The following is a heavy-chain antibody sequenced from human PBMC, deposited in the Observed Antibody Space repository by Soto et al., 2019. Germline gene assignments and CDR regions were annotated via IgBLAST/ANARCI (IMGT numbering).Heavy chain of an antibody. CDR1: GFTFSSYA. CDR2: ISYDGSNK. V-gene: IGHV3-30*01. J-gene: IGHJ4*02. CDR3: ARVPSSSGRAHFDY. Sequence: QVQLVESGGGVVQPGRSLRLSCAASGFTFSSYAMHWVRQAPGKGLGWVAVISYDGSNKYYADSVKGRFTISRDNSKNPLYLQMNSLRDEDTAVYYWARVPSSSGRAHFDYWGQGTLVTVSS. D-gene: IGHD2-15*01.